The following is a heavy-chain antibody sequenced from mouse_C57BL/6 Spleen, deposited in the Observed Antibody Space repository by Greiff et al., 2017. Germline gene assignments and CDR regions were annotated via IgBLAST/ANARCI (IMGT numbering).Heavy chain of an antibody. D-gene: IGHD1-1*01. CDR2: INYDGSST. CDR1: GFTFSDYY. Sequence: EVHLVESEGGLVQPGSSMKLSCTASGFTFSDYYMAWVRQVPEKGLEWVANINYDGSSTYYLDSLKSRFIISGDNAKNILYLQMSSLKSEDTATYYCARDRVYYGSSHYYAMDYWGQGTSVTAAS. V-gene: IGHV5-16*01. J-gene: IGHJ4*01. CDR3: ARDRVYYGSSHYYAMDY.